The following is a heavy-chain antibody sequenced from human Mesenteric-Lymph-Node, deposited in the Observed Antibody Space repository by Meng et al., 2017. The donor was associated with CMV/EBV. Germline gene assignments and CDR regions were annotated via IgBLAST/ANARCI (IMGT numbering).Heavy chain of an antibody. CDR2: IIPIIGRT. D-gene: IGHD6-13*01. CDR1: NCSRYA. V-gene: IGHV1-69*05. J-gene: IGHJ4*02. CDR3: ARVEYSSSWFEGGYFDY. Sequence: NCSRYASSWVRQATGQGLEWMGGIIPIIGRTNYAQRCQGRVTITTDESMSTAYMEVSSLRSDDTAVFYCARVEYSSSWFEGGYFDYWGQGALVTVSS.